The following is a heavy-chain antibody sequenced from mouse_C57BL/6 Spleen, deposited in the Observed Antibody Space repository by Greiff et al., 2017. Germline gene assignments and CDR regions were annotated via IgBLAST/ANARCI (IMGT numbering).Heavy chain of an antibody. CDR1: GYTFTSYW. CDR3: ARADYSNNDFDY. Sequence: QVQLQQPGAELVRPGSSVKLSCKASGYTFTSYWMHWVKQRPIQGLEWIGNIDPSDSETHYNQKFKDKSTLTVDKSSSTAYMQHSSLTSEDSAVYYCARADYSNNDFDYWGQGTTRTVSS. CDR2: IDPSDSET. D-gene: IGHD2-5*01. J-gene: IGHJ2*01. V-gene: IGHV1-52*01.